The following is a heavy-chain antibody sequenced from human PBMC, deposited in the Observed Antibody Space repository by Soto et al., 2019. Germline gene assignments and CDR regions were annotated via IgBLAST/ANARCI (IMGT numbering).Heavy chain of an antibody. CDR3: ARGRAHATVGGF. CDR2: INPNSGDT. V-gene: IGHV1-2*02. D-gene: IGHD2-15*01. J-gene: IGHJ4*02. CDR1: GYPFSGYY. Sequence: GXSVKVSCKTSGYPFSGYYLHWVRQAPGQGLEWMGWINPNSGDTNYAQKFQGRVTLTRDTSVSTVYLGLTVTSGDTAVYYCARGRAHATVGGFWGQGNLVPVAS.